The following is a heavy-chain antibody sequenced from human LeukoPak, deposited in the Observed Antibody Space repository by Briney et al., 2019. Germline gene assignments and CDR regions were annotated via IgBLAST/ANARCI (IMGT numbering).Heavy chain of an antibody. CDR3: ASPRGFSYGYFDH. V-gene: IGHV4-39*01. Sequence: PSETLYLTCTVSGGSISSNSAYWGWIRQPPGKGLEWIGSIYYSKNTYYNPSLKSRVTISADTSKNQFSLRLDSVSAADTAVYYCASPRGFSYGYFDHWGQGSLVTVSS. D-gene: IGHD5-18*01. J-gene: IGHJ4*02. CDR1: GGSISSNSAY. CDR2: IYYSKNT.